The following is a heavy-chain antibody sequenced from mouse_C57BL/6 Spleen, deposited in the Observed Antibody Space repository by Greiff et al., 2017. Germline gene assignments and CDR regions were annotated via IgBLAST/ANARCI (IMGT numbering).Heavy chain of an antibody. D-gene: IGHD1-1*01. J-gene: IGHJ1*03. Sequence: QVQLQQPGTELVKPGASVKLSCKASGYTFTSYWMHWVKQRPGQGLEWIGNINPSNGGTNYNEKFKSKATLTVDKSSSTAYMQLSSLTSEDSAVYYCARGIFTTVVANWYFDVWGTGTTVTVSS. CDR1: GYTFTSYW. CDR2: INPSNGGT. V-gene: IGHV1-53*01. CDR3: ARGIFTTVVANWYFDV.